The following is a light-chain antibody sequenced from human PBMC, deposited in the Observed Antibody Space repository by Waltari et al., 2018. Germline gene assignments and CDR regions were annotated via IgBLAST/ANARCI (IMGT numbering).Light chain of an antibody. J-gene: IGLJ1*01. V-gene: IGLV1-40*01. Sequence: QSVLTQPPSVSGAPGQRVTISCTGSSSNIGANYDVPWYQQVPGTAPKPLTYGNSNRPSGVPDRFSASKSGTSASLAITGLQADDEADYYCQSYDSSLSRYVFGSGTEVTVL. CDR2: GNS. CDR1: SSNIGANYD. CDR3: QSYDSSLSRYV.